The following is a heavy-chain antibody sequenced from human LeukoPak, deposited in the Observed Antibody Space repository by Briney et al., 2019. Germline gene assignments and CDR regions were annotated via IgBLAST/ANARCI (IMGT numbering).Heavy chain of an antibody. CDR2: INSDGSST. CDR3: ARGRDFSWFDP. Sequence: GGSLRLSCAASGFTLSSYWMHWVRQAPGKGLVWVSRINSDGSSTSYADSVKGRFTISRDNAKNTLYLQMNSLRAEDTAVYYCARGRDFSWFDPWGQGTLVTVSS. J-gene: IGHJ5*02. D-gene: IGHD3/OR15-3a*01. V-gene: IGHV3-74*01. CDR1: GFTLSSYW.